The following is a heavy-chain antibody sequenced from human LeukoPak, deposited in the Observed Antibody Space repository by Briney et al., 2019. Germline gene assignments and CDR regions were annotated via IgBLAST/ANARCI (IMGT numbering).Heavy chain of an antibody. CDR1: GASTSSFY. D-gene: IGHD7-27*01. Sequence: SETLSLTCTVSGASTSSFYWNWIRQPPGRGLEWIGYVHDSGVGNYNPSLKSRVTISVDTSKNQFSLMLSSVTAADTAVYYCARREFPLLGPYFFDYWGQGTLVTVSS. V-gene: IGHV4-59*12. CDR3: ARREFPLLGPYFFDY. CDR2: VHDSGVG. J-gene: IGHJ4*02.